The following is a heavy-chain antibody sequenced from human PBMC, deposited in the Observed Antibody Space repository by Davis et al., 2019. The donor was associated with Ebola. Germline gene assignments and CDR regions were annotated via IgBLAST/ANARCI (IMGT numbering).Heavy chain of an antibody. CDR1: GYSFTSYW. CDR2: IDPSDSYT. V-gene: IGHV5-10-1*01. Sequence: GESLKISCQGSGYSFTSYWITWVRQMPGKGLEWMGRIDPSDSYTNYSPSFQGHVTISADKSISTAYLQWSSLKASDTAMYYCASSPYYYYGMDVWGQGTTVTVSS. J-gene: IGHJ6*02. CDR3: ASSPYYYYGMDV.